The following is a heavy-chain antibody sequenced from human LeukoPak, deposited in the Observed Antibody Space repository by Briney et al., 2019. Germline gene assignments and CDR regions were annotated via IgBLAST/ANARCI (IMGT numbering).Heavy chain of an antibody. D-gene: IGHD4-11*01. J-gene: IGHJ5*02. V-gene: IGHV4-38-2*02. CDR2: IYHSGST. CDR3: TREKLSMTTVTTSWFDP. Sequence: SETLSLTCTVSGYSISSGYYWGWIRPPPGKGLEWIGSIYHSGSTYYNPSLKSRVTISVDTSKNQFSLKLSSVTAADTAVYYCTREKLSMTTVTTSWFDPWGQGTRVTVSS. CDR1: GYSISSGYY.